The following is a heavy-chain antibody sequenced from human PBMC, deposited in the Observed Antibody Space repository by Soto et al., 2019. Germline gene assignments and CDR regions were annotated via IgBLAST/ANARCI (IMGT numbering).Heavy chain of an antibody. CDR3: ARGPHYSNLDY. J-gene: IGHJ4*02. CDR1: GFTFSSYW. Sequence: GGSLSLSCAASGFTFSSYWMHWVRQAPGKGLVWVSRINSDGSSTSYADSVKGRFTISRDNAKSTLYLQMNSLRAEDTAVYYCARGPHYSNLDYRGQGTLVTVSS. V-gene: IGHV3-74*01. D-gene: IGHD4-4*01. CDR2: INSDGSST.